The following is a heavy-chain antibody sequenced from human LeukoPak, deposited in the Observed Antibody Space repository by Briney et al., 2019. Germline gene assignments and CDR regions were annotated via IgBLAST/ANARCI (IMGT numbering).Heavy chain of an antibody. D-gene: IGHD1-26*01. CDR3: ARASVSDSGSYENDY. Sequence: ASVKVSCKASGYTFTSYGISWVRQAPGQGLEWMGWISAYNGNTNYAQKLQGRVTMTTDTSTSTAYMELRSLRPDDTAVYYCARASVSDSGSYENDYWGQGTLVTVSS. CDR2: ISAYNGNT. V-gene: IGHV1-18*01. CDR1: GYTFTSYG. J-gene: IGHJ4*02.